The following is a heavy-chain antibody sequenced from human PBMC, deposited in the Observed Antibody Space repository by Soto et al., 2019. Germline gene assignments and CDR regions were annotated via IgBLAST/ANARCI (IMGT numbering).Heavy chain of an antibody. Sequence: GGSLRLSCETSGFSFSVYGMHWVRQAPGKVLEWVAVIWYDASRQFYAASVEGRFTISRDNSKAILYLQMNSLRAEDTAVYYCAAWAEGATEVHWGQGTLVTVSS. CDR3: AAWAEGATEVH. CDR1: GFSFSVYG. J-gene: IGHJ4*02. D-gene: IGHD2-15*01. CDR2: IWYDASRQ. V-gene: IGHV3-33*01.